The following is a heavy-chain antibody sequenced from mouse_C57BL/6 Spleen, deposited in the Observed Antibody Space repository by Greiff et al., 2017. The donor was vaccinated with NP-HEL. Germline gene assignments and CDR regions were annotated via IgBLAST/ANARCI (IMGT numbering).Heavy chain of an antibody. D-gene: IGHD1-1*02. J-gene: IGHJ4*01. V-gene: IGHV1-72*01. CDR3: AAGGKDYAMDD. Sequence: QVQLQQPGAELVKPGASVKLSCKASGYTFTSYWMHWVKQRPGRGLEWIGWIDPNSGSTKYNEKFKSKATLTVDKPSSTAYMQLSSLTSEDSAVYYCAAGGKDYAMDDWGKGTSVTVSS. CDR1: GYTFTSYW. CDR2: IDPNSGST.